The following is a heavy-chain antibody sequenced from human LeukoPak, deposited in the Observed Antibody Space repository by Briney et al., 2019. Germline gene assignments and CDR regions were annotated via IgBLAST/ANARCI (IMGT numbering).Heavy chain of an antibody. CDR3: ARLIRYDILTGYAPWYFDY. Sequence: WETLSLTCTVSGGSISSYYWSWIRQPPGKGLEWIGYIYYSGSTDYNPSLKSRVTILVDTSKNQFSLRLSSVTAADTAVYYCARLIRYDILTGYAPWYFDYWGQGTLVTVSS. V-gene: IGHV4-59*08. D-gene: IGHD3-9*01. CDR1: GGSISSYY. J-gene: IGHJ4*02. CDR2: IYYSGST.